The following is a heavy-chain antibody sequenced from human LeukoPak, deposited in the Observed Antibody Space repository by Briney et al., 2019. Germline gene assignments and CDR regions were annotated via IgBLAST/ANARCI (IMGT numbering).Heavy chain of an antibody. CDR1: GYTFTGYY. J-gene: IGHJ4*02. V-gene: IGHV1-18*04. CDR3: ARTDGYEGTFDY. CDR2: ISAYNGNT. Sequence: ASVTVSCKASGYTFTGYYMHWVRQAPGQGLEWMGWISAYNGNTNYAQKLQGRVTMTTDTSTSTAYMELRSLRSDDTAVYYCARTDGYEGTFDYWGQGTLVTVSS. D-gene: IGHD1-1*01.